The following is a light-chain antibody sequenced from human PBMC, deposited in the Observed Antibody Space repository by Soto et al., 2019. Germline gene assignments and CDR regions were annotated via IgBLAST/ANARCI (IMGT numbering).Light chain of an antibody. V-gene: IGKV1-6*01. Sequence: AIQMTQSPCSLSASVGDRVTITCRASQGIRNDLHWYQQTPGRAPRLLIYTTSNLQSGVPSRFSGSGSGTDFTLTISSLQPEDFATYYCLQHNNYPLTFGQGTRVEIK. CDR1: QGIRND. CDR2: TTS. CDR3: LQHNNYPLT. J-gene: IGKJ1*01.